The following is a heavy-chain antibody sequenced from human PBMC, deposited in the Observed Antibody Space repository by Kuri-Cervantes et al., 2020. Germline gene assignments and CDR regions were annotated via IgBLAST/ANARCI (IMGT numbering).Heavy chain of an antibody. CDR3: TRRGVYSGYDSNDY. CDR2: IRSKAYGGTT. CDR1: GFTFGDYA. J-gene: IGHJ4*02. Sequence: GESLKISCTASGFTFGDYAMSWVRQAPGKGLEWVGFIRSKAYGGTTEYAASVKGRFTISRDDSKSIAYLQMNSLKTEDTAVYYCTRRGVYSGYDSNDYWGQGTLVTVS. V-gene: IGHV3-49*04. D-gene: IGHD5-12*01.